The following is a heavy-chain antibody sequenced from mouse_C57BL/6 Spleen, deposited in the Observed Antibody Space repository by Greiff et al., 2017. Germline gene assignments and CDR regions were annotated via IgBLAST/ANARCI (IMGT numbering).Heavy chain of an antibody. V-gene: IGHV1-20*01. J-gene: IGHJ4*01. CDR1: GYSFTGYF. Sequence: VQLQQSGPELVKPGASVKISCKASGYSFTGYFMNWVMQSHGKSLEWIGRINPYNGDTFYNQKFKGKATLTVDKSSSTAHMELRSLTSEDSAVYYCARGRGLGYAMDYWGQGTSVTVSS. CDR3: ARGRGLGYAMDY. D-gene: IGHD3-1*01. CDR2: INPYNGDT.